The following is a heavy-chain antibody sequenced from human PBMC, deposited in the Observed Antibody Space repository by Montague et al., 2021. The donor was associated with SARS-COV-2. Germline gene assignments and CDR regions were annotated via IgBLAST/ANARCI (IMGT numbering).Heavy chain of an antibody. CDR3: VRDPAPSGSGTFYDY. D-gene: IGHD1-26*01. CDR2: AYYSRSS. V-gene: IGHV4-59*02. J-gene: IGHJ4*02. CDR1: GDSVSHDF. Sequence: SETLSLTCTVSGDSVSHDFWTWIRQPPGTGLEWIGYAYYSRSSSXNPSLRGRVSIAVDTSKNQFYLRLSTVTAADTAIYYCVRDPAPSGSGTFYDYWGQGTLVAVSS.